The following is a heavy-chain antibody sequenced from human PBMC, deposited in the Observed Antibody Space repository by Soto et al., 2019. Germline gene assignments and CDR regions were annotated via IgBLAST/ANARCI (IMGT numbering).Heavy chain of an antibody. J-gene: IGHJ3*02. Sequence: QVQLQESGPGLVKPSETLSLTCTVSGGPISSYYWSWIRQPPGKGLEWIGYIYYSGSSNYNPSLKSRITISVDTSKNQFSLKLSSVTAADTAVYYCARRYGSCFDIWGQGTMVTVSS. CDR2: IYYSGSS. CDR3: ARRYGSCFDI. V-gene: IGHV4-59*08. CDR1: GGPISSYY. D-gene: IGHD3-10*01.